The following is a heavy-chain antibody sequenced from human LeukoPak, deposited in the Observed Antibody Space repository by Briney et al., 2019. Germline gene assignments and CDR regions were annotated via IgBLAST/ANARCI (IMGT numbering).Heavy chain of an antibody. CDR3: ARDSIGYDSRLVYYYYYVDV. J-gene: IGHJ6*03. V-gene: IGHV1-69*13. CDR2: IIPIFGTA. Sequence: SVKVSCKASGYTFTGYYMHWVRQAPGQGLEWMGGIIPIFGTANYAQKFQGRVTITADESTSTAYMELSSLRSEDTAVYYCARDSIGYDSRLVYYYYYVDVWGKGTAVTVSS. CDR1: GYTFTGYY. D-gene: IGHD5-12*01.